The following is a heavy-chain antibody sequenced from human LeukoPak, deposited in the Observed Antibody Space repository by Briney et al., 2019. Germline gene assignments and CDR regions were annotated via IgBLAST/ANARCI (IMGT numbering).Heavy chain of an antibody. CDR2: IYSGGST. Sequence: PGGSLRLSCAASGFTVSSNFMSWVRQAPGKGLEWVSVIYSGGSTYYADSVKGRFTISRDNSKNTLYLQMDTLRAEDTAVYYCARVDTAVVGYYYGMDVWGQGTTVTVSS. CDR3: ARVDTAVVGYYYGMDV. V-gene: IGHV3-66*01. J-gene: IGHJ6*02. CDR1: GFTVSSNF. D-gene: IGHD5-18*01.